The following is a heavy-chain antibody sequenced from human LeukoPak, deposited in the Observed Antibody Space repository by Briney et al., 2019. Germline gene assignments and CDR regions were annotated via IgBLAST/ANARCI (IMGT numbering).Heavy chain of an antibody. Sequence: GESLKISCKGSGYSFTTYWIGWVRQMPGKGLEWMGIIYPGDSDTRYSTSFQGQVTFSANKSISTAYLQWSSLKASDTAMYYGARQADYDLLTGYYKGHLDYWGQGTLVTVSS. D-gene: IGHD3-9*01. CDR3: ARQADYDLLTGYYKGHLDY. CDR2: IYPGDSDT. V-gene: IGHV5-51*01. J-gene: IGHJ4*02. CDR1: GYSFTTYW.